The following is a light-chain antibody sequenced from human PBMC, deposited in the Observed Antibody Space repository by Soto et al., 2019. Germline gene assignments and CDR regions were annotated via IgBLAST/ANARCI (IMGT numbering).Light chain of an antibody. CDR1: QDMSNY. CDR3: QHYDHLPIT. J-gene: IGKJ5*01. Sequence: IQLTQSPSSLSASVGDRVTITCQVFQDMSNYLNWYNQKPGKAPWLLLYDASSLETGVPSRFSGSGSGTDFTFTISSLQPEDIATYYCQHYDHLPITFGQGTRLEIK. V-gene: IGKV1-33*01. CDR2: DAS.